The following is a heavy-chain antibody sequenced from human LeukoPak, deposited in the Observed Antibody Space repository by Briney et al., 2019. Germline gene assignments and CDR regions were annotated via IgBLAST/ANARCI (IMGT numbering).Heavy chain of an antibody. Sequence: SVKVSCKASGGTFSSYAISWVRQAPGQGLEWMGGIIPIFGTANYAQKFQGRVTITTDESTSTAYKELSSLRSEDTAVYYCARALCSSTSCYTNAFDIWGQGTMVTVSS. CDR3: ARALCSSTSCYTNAFDI. J-gene: IGHJ3*02. CDR2: IIPIFGTA. CDR1: GGTFSSYA. D-gene: IGHD2-2*02. V-gene: IGHV1-69*05.